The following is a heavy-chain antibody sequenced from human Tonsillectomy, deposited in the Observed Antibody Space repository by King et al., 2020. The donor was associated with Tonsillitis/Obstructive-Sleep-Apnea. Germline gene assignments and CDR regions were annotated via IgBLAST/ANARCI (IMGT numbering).Heavy chain of an antibody. J-gene: IGHJ3*02. V-gene: IGHV1-69*12. CDR3: ARTGELGIGNTFDI. CDR2: IIPAFGAA. CDR1: GGTFSSYV. D-gene: IGHD7-27*01. Sequence: VQLVQSGAEVKKPGSSVKVSCKASGGTFSSYVISWVRQAPGQGFEWMGGIIPAFGAANYDQKFQGKVTITADESTTTAFMELTSLRFEDTALYFCARTGELGIGNTFDIWGQGTKVTVSS.